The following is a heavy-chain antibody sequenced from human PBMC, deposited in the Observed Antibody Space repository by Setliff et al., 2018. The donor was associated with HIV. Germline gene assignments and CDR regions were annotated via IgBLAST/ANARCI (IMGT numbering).Heavy chain of an antibody. CDR2: ISHSGST. Sequence: KASETLSLTCVVSGYSISSGYYWGWIRQPSGKGLEWIASISHSGSTYHNPSLKSRVTISVDTSKKQFSLKLSSVTAADTAVYYCARLVEAYDSSGYFFNWFDPWGQGTLVTVSS. V-gene: IGHV4-38-2*01. D-gene: IGHD3-22*01. CDR3: ARLVEAYDSSGYFFNWFDP. J-gene: IGHJ5*02. CDR1: GYSISSGYY.